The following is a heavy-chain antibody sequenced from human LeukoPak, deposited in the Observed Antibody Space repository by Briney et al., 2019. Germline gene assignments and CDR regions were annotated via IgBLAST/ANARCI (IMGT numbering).Heavy chain of an antibody. CDR3: AISMQGISAFYVTYFDY. Sequence: GGSLRLSCAASGFTFSTYAMSWVRQAPGRGPEWVSVISGSGDSAHYADSLKGRFTISRDNSKNTLDLQMNSLRAEDTAVYYCAISMQGISAFYVTYFDYWGQGTLVTASS. CDR2: ISGSGDSA. D-gene: IGHD2/OR15-2a*01. V-gene: IGHV3-23*01. CDR1: GFTFSTYA. J-gene: IGHJ4*02.